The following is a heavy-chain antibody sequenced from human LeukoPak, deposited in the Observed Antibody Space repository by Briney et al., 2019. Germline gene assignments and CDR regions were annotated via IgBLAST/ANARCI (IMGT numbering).Heavy chain of an antibody. Sequence: SETLSLTCTVSGGSFTDYYWGWIRQPPGKGLEWIGSIYYRGNTFYNPSLRNRVSISIDTSKGRFSLNLNSVTAADTAMYYCASIRGTLGYWGQGTVVTVSS. J-gene: IGHJ4*02. D-gene: IGHD1-26*01. CDR3: ASIRGTLGY. CDR2: IYYRGNT. V-gene: IGHV4-39*07. CDR1: GGSFTDYY.